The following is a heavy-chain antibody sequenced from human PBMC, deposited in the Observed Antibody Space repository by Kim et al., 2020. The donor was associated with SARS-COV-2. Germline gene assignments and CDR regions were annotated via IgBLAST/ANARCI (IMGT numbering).Heavy chain of an antibody. V-gene: IGHV3-53*01. CDR3: ARDMYRGDYGMDV. J-gene: IGHJ6*02. D-gene: IGHD1-26*01. CDR1: GFTVSSNY. CDR2: IYSGGST. Sequence: GGSLRLSCAASGFTVSSNYMSWVRQAPGKGLEWVSVIYSGGSTYYADSVKGRFTISRDNSKNTLYLQMNSLRAEDTAVYYCARDMYRGDYGMDVWGQGTTVTVSS.